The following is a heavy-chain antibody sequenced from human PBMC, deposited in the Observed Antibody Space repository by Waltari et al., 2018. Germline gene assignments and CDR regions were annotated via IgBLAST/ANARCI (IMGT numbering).Heavy chain of an antibody. J-gene: IGHJ6*02. CDR3: AKDRYSSSSGNYYYYGMDV. D-gene: IGHD6-6*01. V-gene: IGHV3-23*01. Sequence: EVQLLESGGGLVQPGGSLRLSCAASGFTFSGYAMSWVRQAPGQGREWVSAISGSGGSTYYADSVKGRFTISRDNSKNTLYLQMNSLRAEDTAVYYCAKDRYSSSSGNYYYYGMDVWGQGTTVTVSS. CDR1: GFTFSGYA. CDR2: ISGSGGST.